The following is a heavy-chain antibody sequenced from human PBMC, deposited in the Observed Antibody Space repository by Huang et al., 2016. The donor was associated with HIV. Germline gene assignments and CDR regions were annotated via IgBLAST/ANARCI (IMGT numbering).Heavy chain of an antibody. CDR2: IYYKWST. CDR3: ARHREGPVAYYSGWGSHLNYMDV. V-gene: IGHV4-39*01. J-gene: IGHJ6*03. D-gene: IGHD3-10*01. Sequence: QLLLQESGPGLVKPSEALALTCAVSGGSIRSSDYHWGWIRQPPGKGLEWIGSIYYKWSTHYSPSLKSRVTIAVDTSKNLFFLNLTSMTAADTAVYYCARHREGPVAYYSGWGSHLNYMDVWGRGRTVVVSS. CDR1: GGSIRSSDYH.